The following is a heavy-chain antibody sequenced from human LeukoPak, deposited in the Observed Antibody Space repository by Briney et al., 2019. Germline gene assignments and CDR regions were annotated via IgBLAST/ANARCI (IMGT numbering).Heavy chain of an antibody. CDR1: GGSISSGDYY. D-gene: IGHD6-19*01. J-gene: IGHJ4*02. V-gene: IGHV4-30-4*08. CDR2: IYYSGST. CDR3: ARVGSGWYRHVDY. Sequence: SETLSLTCTVSGGSISSGDYYWSWIRQPRGKGLEWIGYIYYSGSTYYNPSLKSRGTISVDTSKNQFSLKLSSVTAADTAVYYCARVGSGWYRHVDYGGQGTLVTVSS.